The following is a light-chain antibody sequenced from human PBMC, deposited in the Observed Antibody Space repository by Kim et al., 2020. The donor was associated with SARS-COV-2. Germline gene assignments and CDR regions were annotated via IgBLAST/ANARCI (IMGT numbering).Light chain of an antibody. CDR2: KAS. J-gene: IGKJ4*01. Sequence: SIGDRVPITGRASQSISDWLAWYQQKPGRAPKLLIYKASRLDSGVPSRFSGSGSGTEFSLTISSLQPDDFATYYCQQYRTYPPLTFGGGTKVDIK. CDR1: QSISDW. V-gene: IGKV1-5*03. CDR3: QQYRTYPPLT.